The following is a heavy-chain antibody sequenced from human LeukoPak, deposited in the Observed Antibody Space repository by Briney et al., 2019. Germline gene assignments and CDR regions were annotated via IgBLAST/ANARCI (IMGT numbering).Heavy chain of an antibody. CDR1: GYTFTSYY. V-gene: IGHV1-46*01. D-gene: IGHD6-13*01. Sequence: ASVKVSCKASGYTFTSYYMHWVRQAPGQGLEWMGIINPSGGSTSYAQKFQGRVTMTRDTSTSTVYMELSSLRSEDTAVYYCARDRSEQQLISNWFDPWGQGTLVTVSS. CDR2: INPSGGST. J-gene: IGHJ5*02. CDR3: ARDRSEQQLISNWFDP.